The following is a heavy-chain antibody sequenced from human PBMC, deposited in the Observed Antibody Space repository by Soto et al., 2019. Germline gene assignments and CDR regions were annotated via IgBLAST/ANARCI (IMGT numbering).Heavy chain of an antibody. CDR1: GFTFSSYD. V-gene: IGHV3-48*01. CDR2: ISSSSSTI. Sequence: GWSLRLSCAASGFTFSSYDMNWVRQAPGKGLEWVSYISSSSSTIYYADSVKGRFTISRDNAKNSLYLQMNSLRAEDTAVYYCAGHGGQWLNWFDPWGQGILVTVS. J-gene: IGHJ5*02. CDR3: AGHGGQWLNWFDP. D-gene: IGHD6-19*01.